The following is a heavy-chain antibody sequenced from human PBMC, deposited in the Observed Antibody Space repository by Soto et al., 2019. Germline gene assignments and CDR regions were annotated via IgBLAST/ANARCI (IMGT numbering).Heavy chain of an antibody. D-gene: IGHD4-4*01. CDR3: AVTTRFVGLMDY. Sequence: QVQLVESGGGVVQPGRSLRLSCAASGFTFSSYGMHWVRQAPGKGLEWVAVISYDGSNKYYADSVKGRFTISRDNSKNTLYLQMNSLRAEDTAVYYCAVTTRFVGLMDYWGQGTLVTVSS. CDR2: ISYDGSNK. V-gene: IGHV3-30*03. J-gene: IGHJ4*02. CDR1: GFTFSSYG.